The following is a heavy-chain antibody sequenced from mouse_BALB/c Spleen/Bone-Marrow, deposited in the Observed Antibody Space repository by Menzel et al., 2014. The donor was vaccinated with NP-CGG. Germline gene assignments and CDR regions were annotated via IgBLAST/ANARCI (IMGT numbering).Heavy chain of an antibody. CDR3: AKEPGPDC. J-gene: IGHJ2*01. CDR2: IYPGDGDT. CDR1: GYTFTSYW. Sequence: VQLQQSGAELARPGASVKLSCKASGYTFTSYWMQWVKQRPGQGLEWIGAIYPGDGDTRYTQKFTGKATLTADKSSSTAYMQARGLACGNSGVYSGAKEPGPDCWAQGTALKVPS. V-gene: IGHV1-87*01.